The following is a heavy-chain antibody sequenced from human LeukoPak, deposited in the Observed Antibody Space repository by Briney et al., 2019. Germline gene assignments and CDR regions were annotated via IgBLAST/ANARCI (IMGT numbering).Heavy chain of an antibody. CDR3: ARPYGSGTYYNRVGAFDI. J-gene: IGHJ3*02. Sequence: GESLKISCKGSGYSFTNYWIGWVRQMPGKGLEWMGIIYPGDSDTRYSPSFQGQVTISADKSISTAYLQWSRLKASDTAMYYCARPYGSGTYYNRVGAFDIWGQGTMVTVSS. D-gene: IGHD3-10*01. CDR2: IYPGDSDT. V-gene: IGHV5-51*01. CDR1: GYSFTNYW.